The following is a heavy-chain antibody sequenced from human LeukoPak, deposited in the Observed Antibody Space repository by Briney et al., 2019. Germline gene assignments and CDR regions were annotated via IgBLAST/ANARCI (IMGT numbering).Heavy chain of an antibody. V-gene: IGHV4-59*01. CDR2: IYYSGST. Sequence: PSETLSLTCTVSGGSISSYYWSWIRQPPGKGLEWIGYIYYSGSTNYNPSLKSRVTISVDTSKNQFSLKLSSVTAADTAVYYCARVTTVVTEFDYWGQGTLVTVSS. D-gene: IGHD4-23*01. J-gene: IGHJ4*02. CDR1: GGSISSYY. CDR3: ARVTTVVTEFDY.